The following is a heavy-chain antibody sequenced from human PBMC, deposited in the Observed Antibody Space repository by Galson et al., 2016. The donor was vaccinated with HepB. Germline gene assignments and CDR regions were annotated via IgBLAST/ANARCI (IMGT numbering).Heavy chain of an antibody. V-gene: IGHV1-69*13. J-gene: IGHJ6*02. D-gene: IGHD3-9*01. Sequence: SVKVSCKASGGTFSSYGISWVRQAPGQGLEWMGGIIPIFGTANYAQKFQGRVTITADESTSTAYMEVNSLRSEDTAVYYCARDRRGRSSDWLFRHRMHIYYCGMDVWGQGTSVTVSS. CDR2: IIPIFGTA. CDR1: GGTFSSYG. CDR3: ARDRRGRSSDWLFRHRMHIYYCGMDV.